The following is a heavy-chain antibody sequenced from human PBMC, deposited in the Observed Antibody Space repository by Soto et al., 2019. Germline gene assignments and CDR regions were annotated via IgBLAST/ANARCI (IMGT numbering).Heavy chain of an antibody. CDR1: GFTFSDYY. D-gene: IGHD4-17*01. V-gene: IGHV3-11*01. J-gene: IGHJ4*02. CDR3: ARGHTTVSTGY. Sequence: QVQLVESGGGLVKPGGSLRLSCAVSGFTFSDYYMSWIRQAPGKGLEWVSYISRDDTTTYYTDSVRGRFTLSRDNAKNSLYLQMNSLRAEDTAVYYCARGHTTVSTGYWGQGTLVTVSS. CDR2: ISRDDTTT.